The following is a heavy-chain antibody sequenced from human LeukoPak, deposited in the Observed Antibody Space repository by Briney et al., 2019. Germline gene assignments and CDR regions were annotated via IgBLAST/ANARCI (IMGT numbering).Heavy chain of an antibody. J-gene: IGHJ4*02. CDR3: ARDGALWSGFVDY. Sequence: GGSLRLSCAASGFTFSSYSINWVRQAPGKGLEWVSSISSSSSYIYYADSVKGRFTISRDNAKNTLYLQMNSLRAEDTAVYYCARDGALWSGFVDYWGQGTLVTVSS. CDR1: GFTFSSYS. CDR2: ISSSSSYI. D-gene: IGHD3-3*01. V-gene: IGHV3-21*01.